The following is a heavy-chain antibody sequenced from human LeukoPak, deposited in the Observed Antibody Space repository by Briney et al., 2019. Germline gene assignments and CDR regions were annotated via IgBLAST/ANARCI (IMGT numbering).Heavy chain of an antibody. CDR2: IYNSAST. D-gene: IGHD5-12*01. CDR3: ARHSRPGYGGYENAFDI. V-gene: IGHV4-39*01. Sequence: GSLRLSCAASGFTFSTYWMHWVRQPPGKGLEWIGNIYNSASTHYNPSLKSRVTISVDTSKNHLSLRLSSVTAADTAIYYCARHSRPGYGGYENAFDIWGQGTMVTVSS. CDR1: GFTFSTYW. J-gene: IGHJ3*02.